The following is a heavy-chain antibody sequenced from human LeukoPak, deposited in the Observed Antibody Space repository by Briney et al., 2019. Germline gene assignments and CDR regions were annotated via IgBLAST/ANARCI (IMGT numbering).Heavy chain of an antibody. CDR3: ARGGVSDFDY. V-gene: IGHV4-61*02. D-gene: IGHD3-10*01. Sequence: SQTLSLTCTVSGGSNSSGSYYWSWIRQPAGKGLEWIGRFHTSGSTDYNPSLKSRVSISVDTSKNHFSLKLSSVTAADTAVYYCARGGVSDFDYWGQGTLVTVSS. CDR1: GGSNSSGSYY. CDR2: FHTSGST. J-gene: IGHJ4*02.